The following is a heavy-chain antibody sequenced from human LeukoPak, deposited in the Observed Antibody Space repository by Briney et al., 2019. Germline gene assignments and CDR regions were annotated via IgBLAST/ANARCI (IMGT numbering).Heavy chain of an antibody. CDR3: ARAPHFFDTSGSRYYFDY. Sequence: SETLSLTCTVSGGSISSGTYYWGWIRQPPGKGLEWIGSIYYSGNTYYSPSLMSRVTISVDTSKNQFSLNLSSVTAADTAVYYCARAPHFFDTSGSRYYFDYWGQGALVTVSS. D-gene: IGHD3-22*01. CDR2: IYYSGNT. J-gene: IGHJ4*02. CDR1: GGSISSGTYY. V-gene: IGHV4-39*07.